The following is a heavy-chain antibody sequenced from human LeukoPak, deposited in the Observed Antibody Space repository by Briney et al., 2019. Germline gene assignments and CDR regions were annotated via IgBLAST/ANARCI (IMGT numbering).Heavy chain of an antibody. D-gene: IGHD3-22*01. CDR1: GFTFSSYS. Sequence: PGGSLRLSCAASGFTFSSYSMNWVRQAPGKGLEWVSYISSSSSTIYYADSVKGRFTISRDNAKNSLYLQMNSLRAEDTAVYYCAREAWYYDSSGYQTNNDAFDIWGQGTMVTVSS. J-gene: IGHJ3*02. V-gene: IGHV3-48*04. CDR2: ISSSSSTI. CDR3: AREAWYYDSSGYQTNNDAFDI.